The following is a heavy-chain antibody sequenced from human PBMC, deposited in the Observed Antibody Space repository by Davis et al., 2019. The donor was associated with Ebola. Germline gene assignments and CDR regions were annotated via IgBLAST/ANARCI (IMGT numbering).Heavy chain of an antibody. D-gene: IGHD2-2*01. CDR1: GGSFSVYY. CDR3: ARGGGYCSSTSCYPYYYYYGMDV. Sequence: MPSETLSLTCAVYGGSFSVYYWSWIRQPPGKGLEWIGEINHSGSTNYNPSLKSRVTISVDTSKNQFSLKLSSVTAADTAVYYCARGGGYCSSTSCYPYYYYYGMDVWGQGTTVTVSS. V-gene: IGHV4-34*01. J-gene: IGHJ6*02. CDR2: INHSGST.